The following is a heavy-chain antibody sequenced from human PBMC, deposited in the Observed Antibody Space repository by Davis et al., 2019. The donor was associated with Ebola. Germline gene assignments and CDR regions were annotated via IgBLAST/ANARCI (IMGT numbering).Heavy chain of an antibody. Sequence: PSETLSLTCTVSGGSISSGGYYWSWIRQHPGKGLEWIGYIYYSGSTYYNPSLKSRVTISVDTSKNQFSLKLSSVTAADTAVYYCARAVWFGEFDLPYYYYGMDVWGQGTTVTVSS. V-gene: IGHV4-31*03. CDR2: IYYSGST. D-gene: IGHD3-10*01. CDR3: ARAVWFGEFDLPYYYYGMDV. CDR1: GGSISSGGYY. J-gene: IGHJ6*02.